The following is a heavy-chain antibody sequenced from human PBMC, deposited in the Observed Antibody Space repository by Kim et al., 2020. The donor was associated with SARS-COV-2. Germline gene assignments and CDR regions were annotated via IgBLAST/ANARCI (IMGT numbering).Heavy chain of an antibody. V-gene: IGHV3-53*01. Sequence: LSLTCTASGFTVSSNFMSWVRQAPGKGLEWVSVIYSGGSTYYADSVKGRFTISRDNSKNTLYLQMNSLRAEDTAVYYCAREGVSSGSVYGMDVWGQG. CDR2: IYSGGST. CDR1: GFTVSSNF. J-gene: IGHJ6*02. D-gene: IGHD3-10*01. CDR3: AREGVSSGSVYGMDV.